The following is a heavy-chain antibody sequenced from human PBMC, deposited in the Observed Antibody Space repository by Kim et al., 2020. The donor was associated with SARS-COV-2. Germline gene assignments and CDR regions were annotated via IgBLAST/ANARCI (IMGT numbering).Heavy chain of an antibody. CDR2: INAGNGNT. D-gene: IGHD3-10*01. V-gene: IGHV1-3*01. CDR1: GYTFTSYA. Sequence: ASVKVSCKASGYTFTSYAMHWVRQAPGQRLEWMGWINAGNGNTKYSQKFQGRVTITRDTSASTAYMELSSLRSEDTAVYYCASDRYYYGSGSYKNYYGMDVWGQGTTVTVSS. CDR3: ASDRYYYGSGSYKNYYGMDV. J-gene: IGHJ6*02.